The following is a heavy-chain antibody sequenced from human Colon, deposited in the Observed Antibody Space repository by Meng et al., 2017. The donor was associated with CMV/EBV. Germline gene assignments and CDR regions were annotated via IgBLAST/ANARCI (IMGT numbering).Heavy chain of an antibody. J-gene: IGHJ4*02. V-gene: IGHV4-34*01. CDR2: INHSGRT. Sequence: LSPACAVLGGSVSGYWWSWSRQPPGKGLEWIGEINHSGRTNYNPSLKSRVTISVDTSKNQFSLKLSSVTAADTAVYYCARAEVDYWGQGTLVTVSS. CDR3: ARAEVDY. CDR1: GGSVSGYW.